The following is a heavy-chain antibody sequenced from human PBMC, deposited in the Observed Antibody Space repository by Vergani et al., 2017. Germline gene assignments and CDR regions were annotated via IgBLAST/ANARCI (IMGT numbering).Heavy chain of an antibody. V-gene: IGHV1-69*01. Sequence: QVQLVQSGAEVKKPGSSVKVSCKASGGTFSSYAISWVRQAPGQGLEWMGGIIPIFGTANYAQKFQGRVTITADESTSTAYMELRSLRSEDTAVYYCARARITMVRGVIITKLHYYYYGMDVWGQGTTVTVSS. CDR1: GGTFSSYA. CDR3: ARARITMVRGVIITKLHYYYYGMDV. J-gene: IGHJ6*02. D-gene: IGHD3-10*01. CDR2: IIPIFGTA.